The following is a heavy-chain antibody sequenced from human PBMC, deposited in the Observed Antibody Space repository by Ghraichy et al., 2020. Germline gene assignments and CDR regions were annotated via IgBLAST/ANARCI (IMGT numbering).Heavy chain of an antibody. V-gene: IGHV3-74*01. CDR1: GFTFSSYW. D-gene: IGHD6-19*01. Sequence: GGSLRLSCAASGFTFSSYWMHWVRQAPGKGLMWVSRINSYGSSTNYADSVKGRFTISRDNAKNTLYLQMNSLRAEDTAVYFCVRDWGRGPVAGDNWGQGTLVTVSP. CDR3: VRDWGRGPVAGDN. CDR2: INSYGSST. J-gene: IGHJ4*02.